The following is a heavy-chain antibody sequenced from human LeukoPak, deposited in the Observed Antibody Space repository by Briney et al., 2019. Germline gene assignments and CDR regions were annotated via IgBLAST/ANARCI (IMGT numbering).Heavy chain of an antibody. CDR2: ISSSSSYI. D-gene: IGHD3-9*01. J-gene: IGHJ3*02. Sequence: SGESLRLSCAASGFTFSSYSMNWVRQAPGKGLEWVSSISSSSSYIYYADSVKGRFTISRDSAKNSLYLQMNSLRAEDTAVYYCARDWYDILTGYSSAFDIWGQGTMVTVSS. CDR1: GFTFSSYS. CDR3: ARDWYDILTGYSSAFDI. V-gene: IGHV3-21*01.